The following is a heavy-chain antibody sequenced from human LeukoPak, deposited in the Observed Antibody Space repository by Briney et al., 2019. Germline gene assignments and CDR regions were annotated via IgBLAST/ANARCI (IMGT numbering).Heavy chain of an antibody. D-gene: IGHD2-2*01. Sequence: GASVKVSCKASGYTFTSYDINWVRQATGQGLEWMGWMNPNSGNTGYAQKFQGRVTMTRNTSISTAYMELSSLRYEDTAVYYCARKGARYQLXXXFDPWGRGTLVTVSS. CDR3: ARKGARYQLXXXFDP. J-gene: IGHJ5*02. CDR2: MNPNSGNT. CDR1: GYTFTSYD. V-gene: IGHV1-8*01.